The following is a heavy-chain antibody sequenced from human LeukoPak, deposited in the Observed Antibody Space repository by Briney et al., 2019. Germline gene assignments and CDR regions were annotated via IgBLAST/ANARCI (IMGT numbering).Heavy chain of an antibody. CDR2: LYNSGIT. D-gene: IGHD5-24*01. V-gene: IGHV4-59*08. J-gene: IGHJ2*01. CDR1: GGSISSYF. Sequence: SETLSLTCTVSGGSISSYFWNWIRQRPGKGLEWIGCLYNSGITNYNPSLKSRVTISVDTSKNQFSLKLSSVTAADTAVYYCARLMLFPLHPYFDLWGRGTLVTVSS. CDR3: ARLMLFPLHPYFDL.